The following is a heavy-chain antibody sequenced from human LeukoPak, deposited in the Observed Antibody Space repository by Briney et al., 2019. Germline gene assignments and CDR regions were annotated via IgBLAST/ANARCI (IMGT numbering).Heavy chain of an antibody. CDR2: IFYSGST. Sequence: SETLSLTCTVSGGSISTSNYYWGWIRQPPGKGLEWIGNIFYSGSTYYSPSLRSRVTISLDTSRNQFSLKLNSVTAADTAVYYCARHGTGRLSWFGELFDWFDPWGQGTLVTVSS. CDR1: GGSISTSNYY. CDR3: ARHGTGRLSWFGELFDWFDP. D-gene: IGHD3-10*01. J-gene: IGHJ5*02. V-gene: IGHV4-39*01.